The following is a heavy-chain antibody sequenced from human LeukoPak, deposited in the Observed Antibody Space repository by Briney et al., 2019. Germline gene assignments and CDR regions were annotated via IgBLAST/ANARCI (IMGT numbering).Heavy chain of an antibody. J-gene: IGHJ5*02. V-gene: IGHV1-18*01. D-gene: IGHD3-10*01. CDR1: GYRFANDA. Sequence: ASVKVSCKASGYRFANDAISWVRQAPGQGLEYMGWIRAYNGNANYAQRLQGRVTMTTDTSTGIAYMELRSLKFDDTAVYYCATNYGSGSAPLDPWGQGTLVTVSA. CDR3: ATNYGSGSAPLDP. CDR2: IRAYNGNA.